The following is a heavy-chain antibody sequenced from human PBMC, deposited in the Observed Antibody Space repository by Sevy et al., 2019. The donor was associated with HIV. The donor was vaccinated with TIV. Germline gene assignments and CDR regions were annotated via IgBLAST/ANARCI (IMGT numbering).Heavy chain of an antibody. D-gene: IGHD6-19*01. J-gene: IGHJ6*02. CDR3: ATVSQWLGKKGGPYYYYGMDV. V-gene: IGHV1-24*01. CDR2: FDPEDGET. CDR1: GYTLTELS. Sequence: ASFKVSCKVSGYTLTELSMHWVRQAPGKGLEWMGGFDPEDGETIYAQKFQGRVTMTEDTSTDTAYMELSSLRSEDTAVYYCATVSQWLGKKGGPYYYYGMDVWGQGTTVTVSS.